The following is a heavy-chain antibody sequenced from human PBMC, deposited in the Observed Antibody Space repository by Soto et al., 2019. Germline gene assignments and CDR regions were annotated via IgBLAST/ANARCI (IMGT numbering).Heavy chain of an antibody. V-gene: IGHV4-31*03. D-gene: IGHD3-22*01. Sequence: QVQLQESGPGLVKPSQTLSLTCTVSGGSISSGGYYWSWIRQHPGKGLEWIGYIYYSGSTYYNPSLNSRVTISVDTSKNQFSLKRSSVTAADTAVYYCARHNYDSSGTAVDVWGQGTTVTVSS. CDR1: GGSISSGGYY. CDR2: IYYSGST. J-gene: IGHJ6*02. CDR3: ARHNYDSSGTAVDV.